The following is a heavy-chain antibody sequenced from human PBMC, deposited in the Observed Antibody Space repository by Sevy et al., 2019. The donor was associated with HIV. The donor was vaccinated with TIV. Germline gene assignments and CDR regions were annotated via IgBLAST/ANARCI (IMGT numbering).Heavy chain of an antibody. V-gene: IGHV3-11*01. Sequence: GGSLRLSCAASGFTFSDYYMSWIRQPPGKGLEWVSYIRSSDEAIFYADSVKGRFTISRDNARNSRYLQMNSLRAEETAMYYCARVPESYDSTGYYLGPQYYFDYWGQGTLVTVSS. CDR1: GFTFSDYY. J-gene: IGHJ4*02. CDR3: ARVPESYDSTGYYLGPQYYFDY. CDR2: IRSSDEAI. D-gene: IGHD3-22*01.